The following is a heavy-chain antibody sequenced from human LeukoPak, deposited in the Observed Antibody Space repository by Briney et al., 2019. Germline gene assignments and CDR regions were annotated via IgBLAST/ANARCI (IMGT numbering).Heavy chain of an antibody. CDR2: IYTSGST. CDR3: ARVGVVVPTGAFDI. Sequence: SQTLSLTCTVSGGSISSGSYYWSWIRQPAGKGLEWIGRIYTSGSTYYNPSLKSRVTISVDTSKNQFSLKLSSVTAADTAVYYCARVGVVVPTGAFDIWGQGTMVTVSS. CDR1: GGSISSGSYY. J-gene: IGHJ3*02. V-gene: IGHV4-61*02. D-gene: IGHD2-2*01.